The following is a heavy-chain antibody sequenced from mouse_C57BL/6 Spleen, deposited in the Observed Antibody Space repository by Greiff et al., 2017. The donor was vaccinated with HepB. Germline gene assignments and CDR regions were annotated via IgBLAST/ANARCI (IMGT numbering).Heavy chain of an antibody. D-gene: IGHD2-4*01. CDR1: GYSFTGYY. CDR3: ARRSLYYDYPDY. J-gene: IGHJ2*01. V-gene: IGHV1-42*01. Sequence: EVQLQQSGPELVKPGASVKISCKASGYSFTGYYMNWVKQSPEKSLEWIGEINPSTGGTTYNQKFKAKATLTVDKSSSTAYMQLKSLTSEDSAVYYCARRSLYYDYPDYWGQGTTLTVSS. CDR2: INPSTGGT.